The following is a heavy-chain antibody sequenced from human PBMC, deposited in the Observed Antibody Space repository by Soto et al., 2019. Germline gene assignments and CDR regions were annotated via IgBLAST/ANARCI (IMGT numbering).Heavy chain of an antibody. CDR2: MNPNSGNT. CDR3: ARGIRWELRPNWFDP. J-gene: IGHJ5*02. D-gene: IGHD1-26*01. V-gene: IGHV1-8*01. Sequence: ASVKVSCKASGYTFTSYDINWVRQATGQGLEWMGWMNPNSGNTGYAQKFQGRVTITADESTSTAYMELSSLRSEDTAVYYCARGIRWELRPNWFDPWGQGTLVTVSS. CDR1: GYTFTSYD.